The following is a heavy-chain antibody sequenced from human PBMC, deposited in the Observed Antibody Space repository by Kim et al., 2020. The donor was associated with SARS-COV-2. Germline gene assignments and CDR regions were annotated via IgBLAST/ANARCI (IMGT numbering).Heavy chain of an antibody. CDR1: GYSFTSYW. Sequence: GESLKISCKGSGYSFTSYWIGWVRQMPGKGLEWMGIIYPGDSDTRYSPSFQGQVTISADKSISTAYLQWSSLKASDTAMYYCARKVVGATNYYYYYGMDVWGQGTTVTVSS. CDR2: IYPGDSDT. V-gene: IGHV5-51*01. CDR3: ARKVVGATNYYYYYGMDV. J-gene: IGHJ6*02. D-gene: IGHD1-26*01.